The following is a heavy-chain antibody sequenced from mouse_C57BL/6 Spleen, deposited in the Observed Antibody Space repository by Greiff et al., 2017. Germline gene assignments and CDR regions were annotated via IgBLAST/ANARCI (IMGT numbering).Heavy chain of an antibody. CDR3: VRHEEGNYYEGAMDY. Sequence: EVQGVESGGGLVQPKGSLKLSCAASGFSFNTYAMNWVRQAPGKGLEWVARIRSKSNNYATYYADSVKDRFTISRDDSESMLYLQMNNLKTEDTAMYYCVRHEEGNYYEGAMDYWGQGTSVTVSS. CDR2: IRSKSNNYAT. CDR1: GFSFNTYA. J-gene: IGHJ4*01. D-gene: IGHD2-1*01. V-gene: IGHV10-1*01.